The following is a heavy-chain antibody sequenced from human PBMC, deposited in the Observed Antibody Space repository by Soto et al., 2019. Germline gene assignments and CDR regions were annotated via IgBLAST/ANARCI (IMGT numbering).Heavy chain of an antibody. D-gene: IGHD1-26*01. Sequence: GASVKVSCKASGYTFTSYDINWVRQATGQGLEWMGWMNPNSGNTGYAQKFQGRVTMTRNTSISTAYMELSSLRSEDTAVYYCARGGLLSANDAFDIWGQGTMVTVSS. CDR2: MNPNSGNT. J-gene: IGHJ3*02. CDR1: GYTFTSYD. CDR3: ARGGLLSANDAFDI. V-gene: IGHV1-8*01.